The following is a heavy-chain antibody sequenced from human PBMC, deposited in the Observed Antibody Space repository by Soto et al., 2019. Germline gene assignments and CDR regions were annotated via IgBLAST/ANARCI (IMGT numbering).Heavy chain of an antibody. D-gene: IGHD2-15*01. CDR3: ARDAIVVVVAATRYFDY. Sequence: PGGSLRLSCAASGFTFSSYSMNWVRQAPGKGLEWVSSISSSSSYIYYADSVKGRFTISRDNAKNSLYLQMNSLRAEDTAVYYCARDAIVVVVAATRYFDYWGQGTLVTVS. CDR2: ISSSSSYI. J-gene: IGHJ4*02. CDR1: GFTFSSYS. V-gene: IGHV3-21*01.